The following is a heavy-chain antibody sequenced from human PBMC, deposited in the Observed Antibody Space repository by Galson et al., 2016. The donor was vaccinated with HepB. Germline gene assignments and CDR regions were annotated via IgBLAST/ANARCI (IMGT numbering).Heavy chain of an antibody. CDR2: IKSKTHGETT. CDR1: GITFTNAW. Sequence: LRLSCAASGITFTNAWMTWVRQAPGKGLEWVGRIKSKTHGETTDYAAPVRGRFTVSRDDSSNTVYLQMNSLKTEDKAVYYCANGAPNFVAGYWGQGKLVSVSP. J-gene: IGHJ1*01. D-gene: IGHD1-7*01. CDR3: ANGAPNFVAGY. V-gene: IGHV3-15*01.